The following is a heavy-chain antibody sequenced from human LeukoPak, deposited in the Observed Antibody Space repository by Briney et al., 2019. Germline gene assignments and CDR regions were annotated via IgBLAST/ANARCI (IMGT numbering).Heavy chain of an antibody. CDR2: IIPIFGTA. D-gene: IGHD1-26*01. CDR3: ARDEGAKIAFHI. CDR1: GGTFSSYA. V-gene: IGHV1-69*13. Sequence: SVKVSCKASGGTFSSYAISWVRQAPGQGLEWMGGIIPIFGTANYAQKFQGRVTITADESTSTAYMELSSLRSEDTAVYYCARDEGAKIAFHIWGQGTMVAVSS. J-gene: IGHJ3*02.